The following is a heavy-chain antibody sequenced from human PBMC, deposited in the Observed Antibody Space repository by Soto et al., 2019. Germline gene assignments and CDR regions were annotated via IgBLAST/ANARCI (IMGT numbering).Heavy chain of an antibody. CDR3: ATDLRSSTNYYYGMDV. Sequence: EVQLLESGGGLVQPGGSLRLSCAASGFSFSTYAMSWVRQAPGKGLEWVSVISATGGSTFYADSVKGRFTVSRDNSRTTLYLQMIRLRVEDTAVYYCATDLRSSTNYYYGMDVWGQGTTVTVSS. D-gene: IGHD1-26*01. CDR1: GFSFSTYA. J-gene: IGHJ6*02. V-gene: IGHV3-23*01. CDR2: ISATGGST.